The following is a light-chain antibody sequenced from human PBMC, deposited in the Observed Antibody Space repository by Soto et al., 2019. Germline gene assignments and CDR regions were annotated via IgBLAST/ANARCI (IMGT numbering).Light chain of an antibody. V-gene: IGKV3-20*01. CDR3: QQYGSSWWA. CDR1: HSVDTSN. Sequence: EVALTHSPATLSLSPGQRAPLSCRASHSVDTSNVAWYQQRPGQAPRVLIYGASNRAAGIPDRFSGSGSGTDFTLTISSLEPEDSAVYHCQQYGSSWWAFGHGTKVEI. CDR2: GAS. J-gene: IGKJ1*01.